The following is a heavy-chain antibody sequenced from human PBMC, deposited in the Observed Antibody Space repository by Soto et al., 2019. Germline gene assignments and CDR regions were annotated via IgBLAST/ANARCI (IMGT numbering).Heavy chain of an antibody. J-gene: IGHJ5*02. CDR3: TTEDIVVVVAPNPWLDP. Sequence: GGSLRLSCAASGFTFNNAGMSWVRQAPGKGLEWVGRIKSKTYGVTTDYAAPVKGRFTISRDDSKNTLSLQMNSLKFEDTAVYYCTTEDIVVVVAPNPWLDPWGQGTLVTVSS. CDR2: IKSKTYGVTT. CDR1: GFTFNNAG. V-gene: IGHV3-15*01. D-gene: IGHD2-15*01.